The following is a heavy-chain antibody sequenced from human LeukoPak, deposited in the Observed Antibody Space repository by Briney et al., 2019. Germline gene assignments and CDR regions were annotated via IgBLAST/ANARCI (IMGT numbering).Heavy chain of an antibody. J-gene: IGHJ4*02. CDR3: ARERYFDY. CDR2: ISGGGRST. Sequence: GSLRLSCAASGFTFITCAMSWVRQAPGKGLEWVSTISGGGRSTDYADSVKGLFTVSRDNSKNTLYLQMNSLRAEDTAVYYCARERYFDYWGQGTLVTVSS. CDR1: GFTFITCA. V-gene: IGHV3-23*01.